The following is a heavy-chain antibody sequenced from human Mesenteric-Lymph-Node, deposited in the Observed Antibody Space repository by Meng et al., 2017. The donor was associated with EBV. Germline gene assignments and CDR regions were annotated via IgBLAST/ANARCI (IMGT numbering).Heavy chain of an antibody. Sequence: QGQLQQWASGLLKPSMTLPFTCAVYGGSFSGYDWSWIRQPPGKGLEWIGEINHSGSTNYNPSLKSRVTISVDTSKNQFSLKLSSVTAADTAVYYCARGEKGPIDYWGQGTLVTVSS. V-gene: IGHV4-34*01. CDR2: INHSGST. CDR3: ARGEKGPIDY. J-gene: IGHJ4*02. CDR1: GGSFSGYD.